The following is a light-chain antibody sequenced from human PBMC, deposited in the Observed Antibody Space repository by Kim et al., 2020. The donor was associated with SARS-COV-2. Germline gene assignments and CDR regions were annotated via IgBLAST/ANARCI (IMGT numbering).Light chain of an antibody. CDR1: QAITYY. Sequence: DIQMTQSPSSLSASVGDRVTITCQASQAITYYVNWYQQKPGKAPKILIYDASNLETGVPSRFSGSGSGTDFTFTITSLQSEDIGTYYCQQYDHLPYTFGQGTKLEI. CDR3: QQYDHLPYT. J-gene: IGKJ2*01. CDR2: DAS. V-gene: IGKV1-33*01.